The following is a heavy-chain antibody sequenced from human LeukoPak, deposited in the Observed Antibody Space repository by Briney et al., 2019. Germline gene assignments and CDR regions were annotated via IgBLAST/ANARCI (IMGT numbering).Heavy chain of an antibody. D-gene: IGHD2-2*01. V-gene: IGHV3-23*01. Sequence: GGSLRLSCAASGFTFSSYAMSWVRQAPGKGLEWVSAISGSGGSTYYADSVKGRFTISGDNSKNTLYLQMNSLRAEDTAVYYCAKGTVGYCSSTSCYPDYWGQGTLVTVSS. J-gene: IGHJ4*02. CDR3: AKGTVGYCSSTSCYPDY. CDR1: GFTFSSYA. CDR2: ISGSGGST.